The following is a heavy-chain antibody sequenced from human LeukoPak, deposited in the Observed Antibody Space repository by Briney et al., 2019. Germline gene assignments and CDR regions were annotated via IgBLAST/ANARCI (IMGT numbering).Heavy chain of an antibody. V-gene: IGHV4-4*02. CDR1: GGSISSSNW. CDR3: ARGGGYIGYFDY. CDR2: IYYGGSI. J-gene: IGHJ4*02. Sequence: PSETLSLTCAVSGGSISSSNWWSWVSHPPRKGLEWIGYIYYGGSINYNPSLKSRVTISVDTSKNQFSLKLSSVTAADTAIYYCARGGGYIGYFDYWGQGTLVTVSS. D-gene: IGHD3-16*01.